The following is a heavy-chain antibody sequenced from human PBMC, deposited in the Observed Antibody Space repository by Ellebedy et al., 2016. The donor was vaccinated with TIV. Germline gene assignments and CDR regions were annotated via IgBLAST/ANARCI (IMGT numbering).Heavy chain of an antibody. D-gene: IGHD4-17*01. Sequence: GSLRLXCTVSGGSISSSSYYWGWIRQPPGKGLEWIGSIYYSGSTYYNPSLKSRVTISVDTSKNQFSLKLSSVTAADTAVYYCARDCMNDYGVHLPGNYWGQGTLVTVSS. CDR2: IYYSGST. CDR1: GGSISSSSYY. CDR3: ARDCMNDYGVHLPGNY. J-gene: IGHJ4*02. V-gene: IGHV4-39*07.